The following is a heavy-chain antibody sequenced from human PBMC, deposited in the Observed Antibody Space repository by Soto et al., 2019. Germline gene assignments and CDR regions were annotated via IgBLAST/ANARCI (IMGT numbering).Heavy chain of an antibody. CDR2: ISWNSGSI. J-gene: IGHJ4*02. V-gene: IGHV3-9*01. Sequence: GGSLRLSCAASGFTFDDYAMHWVRQAPGKGLEWVSGISWNSGSIGYADSVKGRFTISRDNAKNSLYLQMNSLRAEDTALYYCAKDLDERVRGVLSYWGQGTLVTVSS. CDR3: AKDLDERVRGVLSY. D-gene: IGHD3-10*01. CDR1: GFTFDDYA.